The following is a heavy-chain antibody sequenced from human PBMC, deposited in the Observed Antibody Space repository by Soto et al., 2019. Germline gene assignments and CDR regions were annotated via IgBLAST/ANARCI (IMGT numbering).Heavy chain of an antibody. V-gene: IGHV3-48*01. CDR1: GFTFSSYG. CDR3: ARGEFQMDV. Sequence: GGSLRLSCAASGFTFSSYGMNWVRQAPGKGLAWVSYISSGRPTIQYADSVKGRFTISRDNAKNSLYLQMNSLRAEDTAVYYCARGEFQMDVWGQGTTVTVSS. CDR2: ISSGRPTI. D-gene: IGHD3-10*01. J-gene: IGHJ6*02.